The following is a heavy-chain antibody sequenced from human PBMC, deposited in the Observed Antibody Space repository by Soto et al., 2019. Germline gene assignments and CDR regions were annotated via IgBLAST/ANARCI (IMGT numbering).Heavy chain of an antibody. D-gene: IGHD6-13*01. CDR3: ARGRVNSSSWHYYYYYYMDV. V-gene: IGHV4-30-4*01. CDR1: GGSISTGDYF. CDR2: INYTGST. Sequence: SETLSLTCTVSGGSISTGDYFWSWIRQPPGKGLEWIGYINYTGSTYYNPSLKSRVTISVDTSKNQFSLKLSSVTAADTAVYYCARGRVNSSSWHYYYYYYMDVWGKGTTVTVSS. J-gene: IGHJ6*03.